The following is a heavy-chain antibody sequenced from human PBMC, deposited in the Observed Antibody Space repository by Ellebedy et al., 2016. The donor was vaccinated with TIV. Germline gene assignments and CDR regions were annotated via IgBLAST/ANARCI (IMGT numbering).Heavy chain of an antibody. CDR2: IRAYEPDP. D-gene: IGHD2-15*01. Sequence: AASVKVSCKASGYTFSNYGISWVRQAPGQGLEWMGWIRAYEPDPNYAQKFRDRVPLTIDTSTTTASMELRSLRSDDTAVYYCARDYSCSGGSCSDCFDPWGQGTLVTVSS. J-gene: IGHJ5*02. V-gene: IGHV1-18*01. CDR1: GYTFSNYG. CDR3: ARDYSCSGGSCSDCFDP.